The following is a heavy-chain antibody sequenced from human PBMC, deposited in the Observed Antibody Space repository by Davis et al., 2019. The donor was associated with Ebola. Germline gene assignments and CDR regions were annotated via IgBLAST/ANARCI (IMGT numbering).Heavy chain of an antibody. J-gene: IGHJ5*02. CDR2: IYYSGST. CDR1: GASISSYY. Sequence: SETLSLTCTVSGASISSYYWSWLRQPPGKGLEWIGYIYYSGSTNYNPSLKSRVTISVDTSKNQFSLKLSSVTAADTAVYYCARSFGSGIKGREINWFDPWGQGTLVTVSS. CDR3: ARSFGSGIKGREINWFDP. V-gene: IGHV4-59*01. D-gene: IGHD3-10*01.